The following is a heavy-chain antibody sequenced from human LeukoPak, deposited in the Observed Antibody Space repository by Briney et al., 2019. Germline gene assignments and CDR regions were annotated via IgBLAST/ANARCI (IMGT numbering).Heavy chain of an antibody. D-gene: IGHD2-21*02. Sequence: GGSLRLSCAASGFTFSRYSMNWVRQAPGKGLEWISHISSSSSTIYYADSVKGRFTISRDNAKNLLYLQMNSLRAEDTAVYYCARRLSGSFDIWGQGTMVTVSS. CDR3: ARRLSGSFDI. CDR2: ISSSSSTI. J-gene: IGHJ3*02. V-gene: IGHV3-48*01. CDR1: GFTFSRYS.